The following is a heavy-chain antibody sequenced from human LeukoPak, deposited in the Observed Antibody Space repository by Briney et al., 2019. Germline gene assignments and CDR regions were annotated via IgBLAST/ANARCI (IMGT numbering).Heavy chain of an antibody. CDR2: IGTAGDT. V-gene: IGHV3-13*01. CDR3: ARGLGHYSMDV. J-gene: IGHJ6*02. CDR1: GFTFSSYD. Sequence: GGSLRLSCAASGFTFSSYDMHWVRQATGKGLEWVSAIGTAGDTYYPGSVKGRFTISRENAKNSLYLQMNSLRAGDTAVYYCARGLGHYSMDVWGQGTTVTVSS. D-gene: IGHD3-9*01.